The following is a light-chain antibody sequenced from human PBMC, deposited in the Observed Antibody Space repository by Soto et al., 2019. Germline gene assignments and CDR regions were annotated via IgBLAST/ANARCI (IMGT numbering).Light chain of an antibody. CDR3: QQYNNWPPVT. Sequence: EIVMTQSPATLSVSPGERVTLSCRASQSVSSSLAWYQQKSGQAPRLLIYGASTRATGTPARFSGTGSGTEFTLTISSLQSEDFAIYYCQQYNNWPPVTFGQGTRLEIK. CDR1: QSVSSS. V-gene: IGKV3-15*01. CDR2: GAS. J-gene: IGKJ5*01.